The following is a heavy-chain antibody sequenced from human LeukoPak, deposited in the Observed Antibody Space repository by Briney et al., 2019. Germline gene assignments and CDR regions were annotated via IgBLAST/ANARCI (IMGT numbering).Heavy chain of an antibody. CDR2: INSDESIT. D-gene: IGHD4-11*01. J-gene: IGHJ4*02. CDR3: ARGLVPGFLDY. Sequence: GGSLRPSCAVDAFTFSSSWIYWVRQAPGKGLVWVSRINSDESITTYADSVKGRFTISRDNAKNTLYLQMTSVRAPDTALYYCARGLVPGFLDYWGQGTPVTVSS. CDR1: AFTFSSSW. V-gene: IGHV3-74*01.